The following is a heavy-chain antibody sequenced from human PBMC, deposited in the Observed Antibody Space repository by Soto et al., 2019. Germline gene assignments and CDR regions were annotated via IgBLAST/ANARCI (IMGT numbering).Heavy chain of an antibody. V-gene: IGHV4-30-2*01. J-gene: IGHJ4*02. CDR1: GGSISSGGYS. CDR3: ARGNSGSPRTFDY. CDR2: IYHSGST. Sequence: LSLTCAVSGGSISSGGYSWSWIRQPPGKGLEWIGYIYHSGSTYYNPSLKSRVTISVDRSKNQFSLKLSSVTAADTAVYYCARGNSGSPRTFDYWGQGPLVTVSS. D-gene: IGHD2-15*01.